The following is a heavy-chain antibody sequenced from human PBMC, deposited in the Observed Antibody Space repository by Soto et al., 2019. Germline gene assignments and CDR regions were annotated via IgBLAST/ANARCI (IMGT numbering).Heavy chain of an antibody. CDR1: GYTFTSYA. CDR3: ARGPQWLVPPPYFQH. J-gene: IGHJ1*01. Sequence: GASVKVSCKASGYTFTSYAMHWVRQAPGQRLEWMGWINAGNGNTKYSQKFQGRVTITRDTSASTAYMELSSLRSEDTAVYYCARGPQWLVPPPYFQHWGQGTLVTVSS. CDR2: INAGNGNT. V-gene: IGHV1-3*01. D-gene: IGHD6-19*01.